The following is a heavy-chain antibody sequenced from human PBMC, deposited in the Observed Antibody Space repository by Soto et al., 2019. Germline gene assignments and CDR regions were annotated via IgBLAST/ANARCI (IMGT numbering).Heavy chain of an antibody. CDR3: ARRFGVPAAGDYYYYDGMDV. D-gene: IGHD2-2*01. CDR1: GYSFTSYW. Sequence: LGESLKISCKGSGYSFTSYWIGWVRQMPGKGLEWMGIIYPGDSDTRYSPSFQGQVTISADKSISTAYLQWSSLKASDTAMYYCARRFGVPAAGDYYYYDGMDVWGQGTTVTVSS. V-gene: IGHV5-51*01. J-gene: IGHJ6*02. CDR2: IYPGDSDT.